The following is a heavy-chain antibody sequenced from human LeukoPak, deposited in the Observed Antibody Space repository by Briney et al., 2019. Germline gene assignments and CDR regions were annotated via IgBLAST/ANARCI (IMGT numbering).Heavy chain of an antibody. CDR3: ARDFMMRHRGIDV. Sequence: ASVKVSCKASGYTFTSYYMHWVRQAPGQGLEWMGIINPSGGSTSYAQKFQGRVTMTRDTSISTAYMELSSLGSDDTAIYYCARDFMMRHRGIDVWGKGTTVTVSS. D-gene: IGHD3-16*01. V-gene: IGHV1-46*01. J-gene: IGHJ6*04. CDR2: INPSGGST. CDR1: GYTFTSYY.